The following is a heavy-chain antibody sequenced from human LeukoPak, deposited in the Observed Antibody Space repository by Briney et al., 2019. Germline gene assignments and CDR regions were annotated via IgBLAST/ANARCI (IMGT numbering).Heavy chain of an antibody. CDR1: GFTFSSYW. CDR3: ARAGRGYCTNGVCYGPYYYYYG. D-gene: IGHD2-8*01. Sequence: PGGSLRLSCAASGFTFSSYWMSWVRQAPGKGLEWVANIKQDGSEKYYVDSVKGRFTISRDNAKNSLYLQMTSLRAEDTAVYYCARAGRGYCTNGVCYGPYYYYYG. J-gene: IGHJ6*01. V-gene: IGHV3-7*01. CDR2: IKQDGSEK.